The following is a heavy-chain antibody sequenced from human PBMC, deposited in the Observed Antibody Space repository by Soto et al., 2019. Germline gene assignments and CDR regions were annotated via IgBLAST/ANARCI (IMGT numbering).Heavy chain of an antibody. V-gene: IGHV4-59*08. J-gene: IGHJ4*02. D-gene: IGHD3-16*01. CDR2: IYYSGST. Sequence: SETLSLTCTVSGGSISSYYWSWIRQPPGKGLEWIGYIYYSGSTNYNPPLKSRVTISVDTSKNQFSLKLSSVTAADTAVYYCAMRWGAQHEMTKVRCSFFDYWGQGTLVTVSS. CDR3: AMRWGAQHEMTKVRCSFFDY. CDR1: GGSISSYY.